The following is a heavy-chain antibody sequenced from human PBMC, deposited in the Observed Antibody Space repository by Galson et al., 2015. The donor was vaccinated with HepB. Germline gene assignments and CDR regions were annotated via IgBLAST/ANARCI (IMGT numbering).Heavy chain of an antibody. J-gene: IGHJ3*02. V-gene: IGHV1-46*03. CDR1: GYTFTSYY. CDR3: ASNSIAVAGTSAFDI. D-gene: IGHD6-19*01. CDR2: INPSGGST. Sequence: SVKVSCKASGYTFTSYYMHWVRQAPGQGLEWMGIINPSGGSTSYAQKFQGRVTMTRDTSTSTVYMELSSLRSEDTAVYYCASNSIAVAGTSAFDIWGHGTMVTVSS.